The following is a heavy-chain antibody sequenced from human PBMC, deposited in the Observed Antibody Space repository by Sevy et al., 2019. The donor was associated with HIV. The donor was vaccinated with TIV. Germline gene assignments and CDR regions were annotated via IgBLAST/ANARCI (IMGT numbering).Heavy chain of an antibody. D-gene: IGHD3-10*01. CDR1: GGSVSSGSYF. V-gene: IGHV4-61*01. Sequence: SETLSLTWTVSGGSVSSGSYFWSWIRQPPGKGLEWIGYIHYSGSTNYNPSLKSRVTMSVDTSKNQFSLKLRSVTAADTAVYYCARGARGGGVDVWGQGTTVTVSS. CDR3: ARGARGGGVDV. CDR2: IHYSGST. J-gene: IGHJ6*02.